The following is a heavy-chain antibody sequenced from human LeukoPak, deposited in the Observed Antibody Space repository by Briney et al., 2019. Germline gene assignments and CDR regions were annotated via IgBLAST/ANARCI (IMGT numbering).Heavy chain of an antibody. CDR3: ARKRKNYYDSSGYLDY. Sequence: PSATLSLTCTVSGYSISSGYYWGWIRQPPGKGLEWIGSIYHSGSTYYNPSLKSRVTISVDTSKNQFSLKLSSVTAADTAVYYCARKRKNYYDSSGYLDYWGQGTLVTVSS. J-gene: IGHJ4*02. D-gene: IGHD3-22*01. CDR1: GYSISSGYY. V-gene: IGHV4-38-2*02. CDR2: IYHSGST.